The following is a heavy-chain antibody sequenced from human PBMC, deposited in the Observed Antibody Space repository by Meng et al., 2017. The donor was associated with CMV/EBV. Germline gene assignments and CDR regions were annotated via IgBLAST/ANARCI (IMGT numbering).Heavy chain of an antibody. J-gene: IGHJ4*02. D-gene: IGHD6-13*01. CDR1: GLSRSTSGVV. Sequence: GLSRSTSGVVLAWIRNPPGKARVWLSIIYWDDDTRYSPSLKSRLTITKDTSKHQAVLTMTNMDPVDTATYYCARIAAAVRFDYWGQGTLVTVSS. CDR2: IYWDDDT. CDR3: ARIAAAVRFDY. V-gene: IGHV2-5*02.